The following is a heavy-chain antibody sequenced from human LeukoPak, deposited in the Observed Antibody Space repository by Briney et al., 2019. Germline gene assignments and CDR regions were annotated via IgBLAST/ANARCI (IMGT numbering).Heavy chain of an antibody. CDR1: GATFNTDDQY. D-gene: IGHD3-22*01. V-gene: IGHV4-31*03. Sequence: SETLSLTCTVSGATFNTDDQYWNWIRQRPGKGLEWIGSIHPSGMLYNNPSLESRVTMSRDTSKNQFSLNLNSVTAADTAVYFCSRGLDSRKLGYWGQGILVTVSS. J-gene: IGHJ4*02. CDR3: SRGLDSRKLGY. CDR2: IHPSGML.